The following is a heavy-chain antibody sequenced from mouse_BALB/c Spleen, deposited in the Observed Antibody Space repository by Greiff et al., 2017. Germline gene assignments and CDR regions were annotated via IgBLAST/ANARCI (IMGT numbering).Heavy chain of an antibody. CDR2: IDPCNGGT. CDR1: GYAFTSYN. J-gene: IGHJ4*01. CDR3: ARWGSDWSAMDD. Sequence: VQLQQSGPELVKPGPSVTVSCKASGYAFTSYNMYWVKQSPGKGLEWIGLIDPCNGGTSYKQKFKGKATLTVDKSSSTAYMHLNSLTSDDSAVYYCARWGSDWSAMDDWGQGTSVTVSS. V-gene: IGHV1S135*01.